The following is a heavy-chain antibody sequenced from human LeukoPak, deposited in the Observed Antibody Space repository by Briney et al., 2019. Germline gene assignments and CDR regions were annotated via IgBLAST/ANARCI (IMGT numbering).Heavy chain of an antibody. CDR3: AKDDNYIRFLS. CDR2: IRSKAYGGTT. V-gene: IGHV3-49*03. Sequence: GGSLRLSCTASGFTFGDYAMSWFRQAPGKGLEWVGFIRSKAYGGTTEYAASVKGRFTISRDDSKSIAYLQMNSLKTEDTAVYYCAKDDNYIRFLSWGQGTLVTVSS. D-gene: IGHD3-16*01. J-gene: IGHJ5*02. CDR1: GFTFGDYA.